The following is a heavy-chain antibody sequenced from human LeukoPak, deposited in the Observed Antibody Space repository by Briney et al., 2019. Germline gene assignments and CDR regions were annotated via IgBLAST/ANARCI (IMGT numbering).Heavy chain of an antibody. CDR1: GFTFSSYA. J-gene: IGHJ4*02. CDR3: ARDTSFAVGATLDF. D-gene: IGHD1-26*01. Sequence: GGSLRLSCAASGFTFSSYAMHWVRQAPGKGLEWVAVVSYDGSNKYYANSVKGRFTISRDKSKNTLHLQINSLRAEDTAIYYCARDTSFAVGATLDFWGQGTLVTVSS. CDR2: VSYDGSNK. V-gene: IGHV3-30*04.